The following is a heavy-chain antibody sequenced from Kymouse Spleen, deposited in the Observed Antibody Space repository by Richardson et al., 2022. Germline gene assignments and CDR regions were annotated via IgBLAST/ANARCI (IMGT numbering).Heavy chain of an antibody. Sequence: QVQLQQWGAGLLKPSETLSLTCAVYGGSFSGYYWSWIRQPPGKGLEWIGEINHSGSTNYNPSLKSRVTISVDTSKNQFSLKLSSVTAADTAVYYCARASIAARRVDYWGQGTLVTVSS. CDR1: GGSFSGYY. V-gene: IGHV4-34*01. CDR2: INHSGST. CDR3: ARASIAARRVDY. J-gene: IGHJ4*02. D-gene: IGHD6-6*01.